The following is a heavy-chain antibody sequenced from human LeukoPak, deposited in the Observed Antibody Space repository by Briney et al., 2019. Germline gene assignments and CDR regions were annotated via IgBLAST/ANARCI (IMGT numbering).Heavy chain of an antibody. V-gene: IGHV3-11*04. CDR1: GFTFSDYY. D-gene: IGHD6-19*01. CDR3: ARFRSSVSSGWYLFYYYMDV. J-gene: IGHJ6*03. Sequence: GGSLRLSCAASGFTFSDYYMSWIRQAPAKGLEWVSYISSSGSTIYYADSVKGRFTISRDNAKNSLYLQMNSLRAEDTAVYYCARFRSSVSSGWYLFYYYMDVWGKGTTVTVSS. CDR2: ISSSGSTI.